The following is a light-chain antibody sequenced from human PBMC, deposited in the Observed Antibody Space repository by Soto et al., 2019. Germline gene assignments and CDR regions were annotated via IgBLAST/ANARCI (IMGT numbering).Light chain of an antibody. CDR2: AAS. CDR3: QQYNNWPPWT. CDR1: QSMFTY. J-gene: IGKJ1*01. Sequence: DIQMTQSPSSLSASLGDIVTISCRSSQSMFTYLNWYQQKPGKAPKLLIYAASSLQSGVPSRFSGSGSGTEFTLTISSLQSEDFAVYYCQQYNNWPPWTFGQGTKVDIK. V-gene: IGKV1-39*01.